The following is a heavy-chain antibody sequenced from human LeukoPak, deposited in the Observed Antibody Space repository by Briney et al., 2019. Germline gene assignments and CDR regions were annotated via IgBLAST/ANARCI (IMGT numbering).Heavy chain of an antibody. CDR2: IYYSGST. D-gene: IGHD4-23*01. CDR1: GGSIGSGGYY. Sequence: SETLSLTCTVSGGSIGSGGYYWSWIRQHPGKGLEWIGYIYYSGSTYYNPSLKSRVTISVDTSKNQFSLKLSSVTAADTAVYYCASAPRGGNLLFDYWGQGTLVTVSS. V-gene: IGHV4-31*03. J-gene: IGHJ4*02. CDR3: ASAPRGGNLLFDY.